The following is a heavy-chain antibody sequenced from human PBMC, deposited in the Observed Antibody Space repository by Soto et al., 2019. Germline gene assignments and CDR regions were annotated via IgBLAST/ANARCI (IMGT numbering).Heavy chain of an antibody. Sequence: SETLSLTCIVSGGSISSYLWNWLRQPPGKGLEWIGCIYYSGSTNYNPSLKSRVTISVDTSKNQFSLKLSSVTAADTAVYYCARGDYIWGSYSYTPDVFNIWGQGTMVT. D-gene: IGHD3-16*02. J-gene: IGHJ3*02. CDR2: IYYSGST. V-gene: IGHV4-59*01. CDR3: ARGDYIWGSYSYTPDVFNI. CDR1: GGSISSYL.